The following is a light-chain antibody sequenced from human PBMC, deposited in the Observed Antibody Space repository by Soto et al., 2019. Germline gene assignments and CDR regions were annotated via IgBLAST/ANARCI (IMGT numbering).Light chain of an antibody. J-gene: IGLJ1*01. V-gene: IGLV2-8*01. CDR3: TSHAGTNNFPYV. CDR2: EVT. CDR1: SSDVGAYNY. Sequence: QSALTQPPSASGSPGQSVTISCTGTSSDVGAYNYVSWYQHRPGKAPKLMIYEVTKRPSGVPDRFSGAKSGNMASLTVSGLQAEDEADYYCTSHAGTNNFPYVFGTGTKVTVL.